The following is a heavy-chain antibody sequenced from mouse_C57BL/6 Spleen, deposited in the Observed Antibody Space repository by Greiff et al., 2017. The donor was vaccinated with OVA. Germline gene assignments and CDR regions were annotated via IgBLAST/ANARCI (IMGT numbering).Heavy chain of an antibody. Sequence: QVQLQQPGAELVRPGSSVKLSCKASGYTFTSYWMHWVKQRPIQGLEWIGNIDPSDSETHYNQKFKDKATLTVDKSSSTAYMQLSSLTSEDSAVYYCANLYPYYGSSYYAMDYWGQGTSVTVSS. J-gene: IGHJ4*01. V-gene: IGHV1-52*01. CDR2: IDPSDSET. D-gene: IGHD1-1*01. CDR1: GYTFTSYW. CDR3: ANLYPYYGSSYYAMDY.